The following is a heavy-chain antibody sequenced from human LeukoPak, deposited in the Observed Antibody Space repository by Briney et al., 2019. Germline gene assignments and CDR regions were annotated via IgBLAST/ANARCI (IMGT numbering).Heavy chain of an antibody. CDR3: ARFGGYSYGYVV. J-gene: IGHJ4*02. D-gene: IGHD5-18*01. CDR2: IYYSGST. CDR1: GGFISSYY. Sequence: PSETLSLTCTVSGGFISSYYWSWIRQPPGKGLEWIGYIYYSGSTNYNPSLKSRVTISVDTSKNQFSLKLSSVTAADTAVYYCARFGGYSYGYVVWGQGTLVTVSS. V-gene: IGHV4-59*01.